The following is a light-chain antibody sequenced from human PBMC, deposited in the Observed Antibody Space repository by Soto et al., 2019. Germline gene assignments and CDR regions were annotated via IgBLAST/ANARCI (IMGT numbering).Light chain of an antibody. CDR1: QSVSSN. Sequence: EIVMTQSPATLSVSPGERATLSCRASQSVSSNLAWYQQKPGQAPRLLIYGASTRANGIPDRFSGSGSGTEFTLTISSLQSEDFAVYYCQQYNNWPPWTCGQGTKVEIK. CDR3: QQYNNWPPWT. J-gene: IGKJ1*01. CDR2: GAS. V-gene: IGKV3D-15*01.